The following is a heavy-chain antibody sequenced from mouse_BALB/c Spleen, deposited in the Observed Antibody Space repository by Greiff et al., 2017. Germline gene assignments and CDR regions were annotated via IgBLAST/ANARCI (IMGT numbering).Heavy chain of an antibody. CDR2: ISYSGST. Sequence: EVKLLESGPSLVKPSQTLSLTCSVTGDSITSGYWNWIRKFPGNKLEYMGYISYSGSTYYNPSLKSRISITRDTSKNQYYLQLNSVTTEDTATYYCARCYYYGSPPDYWGQGTTLTVSS. CDR1: GDSITSGY. D-gene: IGHD1-1*01. V-gene: IGHV3-8*02. CDR3: ARCYYYGSPPDY. J-gene: IGHJ2*01.